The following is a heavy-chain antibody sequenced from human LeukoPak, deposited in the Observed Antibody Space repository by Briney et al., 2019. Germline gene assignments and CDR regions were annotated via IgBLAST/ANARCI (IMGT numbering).Heavy chain of an antibody. V-gene: IGHV1-2*02. CDR3: AGDLPWELNFDY. CDR2: INPNSGGT. J-gene: IGHJ4*02. CDR1: GYIFTGSY. D-gene: IGHD1-26*01. Sequence: ASVKVSCKASGYIFTGSYMHWVRQAPGQGLEWMGWINPNSGGTNYAQKFQGRVTMTRDTSLRTAYMDLSRLKSDDTAVYYCAGDLPWELNFDYWGQGTLVTVSS.